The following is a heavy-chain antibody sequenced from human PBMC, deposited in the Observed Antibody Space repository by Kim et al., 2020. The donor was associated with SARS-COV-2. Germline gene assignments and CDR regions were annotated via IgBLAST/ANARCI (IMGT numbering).Heavy chain of an antibody. V-gene: IGHV1-69*10. CDR1: GGTFSSYA. CDR3: AIQFTMVRVGVTFYGLYF. Sequence: SVKVSCKASGGTFSSYAISWVRQAPGQGLEWMGRIIPILGIANYAQNFQGRFAITSDNSMSTAYLEMSSLSSEDTAVYYCAIQFTMVRVGVTFYGLYF. CDR2: IIPILGIA. D-gene: IGHD3-10*01. J-gene: IGHJ6*01.